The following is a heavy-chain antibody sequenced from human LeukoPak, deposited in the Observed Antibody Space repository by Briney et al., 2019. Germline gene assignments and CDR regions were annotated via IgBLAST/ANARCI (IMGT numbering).Heavy chain of an antibody. CDR2: INHSGST. V-gene: IGHV4-34*01. CDR3: ARDLGQQQGY. Sequence: SETLSLTCAVYGGSFSGYYWSWIRQPPGKGLEWIGEINHSGSTNYNPSLKSRVTISVDKSKNQFSLKLSSVTAADTAVYYCARDLGQQQGYWGQGTLVTVSS. D-gene: IGHD6-13*01. CDR1: GGSFSGYY. J-gene: IGHJ4*02.